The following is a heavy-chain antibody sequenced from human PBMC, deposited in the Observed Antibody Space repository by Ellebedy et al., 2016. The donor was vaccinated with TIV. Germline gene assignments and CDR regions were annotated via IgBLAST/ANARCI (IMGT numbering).Heavy chain of an antibody. J-gene: IGHJ4*02. D-gene: IGHD6-19*01. Sequence: GGSLRLSCEASGFTFSNYWMSWVRQAPGKGLEWVANIKQDGSEKYYVDSVKGRFSISRDNAKSSLYVQMNSLRDEDTAVYYCAIDQWLGRAYYFDSWGQGTLVTVSS. CDR2: IKQDGSEK. CDR3: AIDQWLGRAYYFDS. CDR1: GFTFSNYW. V-gene: IGHV3-7*01.